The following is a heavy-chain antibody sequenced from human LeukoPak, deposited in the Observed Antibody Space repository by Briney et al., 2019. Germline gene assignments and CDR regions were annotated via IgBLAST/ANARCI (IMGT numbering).Heavy chain of an antibody. J-gene: IGHJ4*02. V-gene: IGHV3-23*01. CDR2: ISASDDRT. CDR1: GFTFSSYV. CDR3: AKVQHADFNMNFDS. D-gene: IGHD2-21*01. Sequence: PGGSLRLPCAASGFTFSSYVMNWLRQAPGEGLEWVSSISASDDRTFYADSVKGRFTISRDNSKNTVYLQMNSLRAGDTAVYYCAKVQHADFNMNFDSWGQGTLVTVSS.